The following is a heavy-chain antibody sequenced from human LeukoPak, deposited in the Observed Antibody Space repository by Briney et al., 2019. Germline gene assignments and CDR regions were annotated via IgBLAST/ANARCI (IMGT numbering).Heavy chain of an antibody. CDR2: ISGSGGST. CDR1: GFTISSYA. J-gene: IGHJ4*02. V-gene: IGHV3-23*01. D-gene: IGHD3-10*01. CDR3: ARDGGSGRGDFDY. Sequence: GGSLRLSCAASGFTISSYAMSWVRQAPGKGLEWVSAISGSGGSTYYADSVKGRFTISRDNAKNSLYLQMNGLRAEDTAVYYCARDGGSGRGDFDYWGQGTLVTVSS.